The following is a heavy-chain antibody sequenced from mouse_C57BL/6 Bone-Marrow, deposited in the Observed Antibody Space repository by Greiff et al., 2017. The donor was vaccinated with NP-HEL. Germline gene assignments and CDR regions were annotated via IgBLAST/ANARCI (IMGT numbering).Heavy chain of an antibody. Sequence: QVQLKESGPELVRPGVSVKISCKGSGYTFTDYAMHWVKQSHAKSLEWIGVISTYYGDASYNQKFNDKATMTVDKSSSTAYMELARLTSEDSAVYYCARDYYGSSFHYYAMDYWGQGTSVTVSA. CDR2: ISTYYGDA. J-gene: IGHJ4*01. CDR3: ARDYYGSSFHYYAMDY. CDR1: GYTFTDYA. D-gene: IGHD1-1*01. V-gene: IGHV1-67*01.